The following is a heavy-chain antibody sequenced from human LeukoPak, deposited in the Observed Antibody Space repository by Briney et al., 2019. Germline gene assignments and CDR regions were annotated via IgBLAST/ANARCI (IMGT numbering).Heavy chain of an antibody. D-gene: IGHD3-10*01. V-gene: IGHV4-4*07. J-gene: IGHJ5*02. Sequence: SETLSLTCTVSGGSISTYYWSWIRQPAGKGLEWIGRIYPSGGTNYNPSLKSRVTMSADTSKNQFSLKLSSVTAADMAVYYCARAPYGSGANWFDPWGQGTLVTVSS. CDR1: GGSISTYY. CDR2: IYPSGGT. CDR3: ARAPYGSGANWFDP.